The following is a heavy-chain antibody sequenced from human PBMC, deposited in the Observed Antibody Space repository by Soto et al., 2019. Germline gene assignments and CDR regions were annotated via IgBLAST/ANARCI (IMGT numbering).Heavy chain of an antibody. J-gene: IGHJ6*02. D-gene: IGHD3-3*01. CDR3: AKGITIFGVVIFYGMDV. V-gene: IGHV3-23*01. Sequence: GSLRLSCAASGFTFSSYAMSWVRQAPGKGLEWVSAISGSGGSTYYADSVKGRFTISRDNSKNTLYLQMDSLRAEDTAVYYCAKGITIFGVVIFYGMDVWGQGTTVTVSS. CDR2: ISGSGGST. CDR1: GFTFSSYA.